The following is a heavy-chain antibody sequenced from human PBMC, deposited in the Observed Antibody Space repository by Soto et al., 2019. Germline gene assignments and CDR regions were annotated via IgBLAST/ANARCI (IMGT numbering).Heavy chain of an antibody. J-gene: IGHJ6*02. CDR1: GYTFTGYY. Sequence: ASVKVSCKASGYTFTGYYMHWVLQAPGQGLEWMGWTNPNSGGTNYAQKFQGWVTMTRDTSISTAYMELSRLRSDDTAVYYCSRDGYGAPVYYGMDVWGQGTTVTVSS. CDR2: TNPNSGGT. CDR3: SRDGYGAPVYYGMDV. D-gene: IGHD4-17*01. V-gene: IGHV1-2*04.